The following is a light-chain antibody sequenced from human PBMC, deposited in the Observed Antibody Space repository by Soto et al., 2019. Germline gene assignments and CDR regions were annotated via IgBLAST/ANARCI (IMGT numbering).Light chain of an antibody. CDR2: GAS. CDR3: QQYYNWPCLV. J-gene: IGKJ1*01. V-gene: IGKV3-15*01. CDR1: QSVSSN. Sequence: EIVMTQSPATLSVSPGERATLSCRASQSVSSNLAWYQQKPGQAPRLLIYGASTRATDIPARFSGSGSGTEFTLTVSILQSEDFAVYYCQQYYNWPCLVLGQGTKVDIK.